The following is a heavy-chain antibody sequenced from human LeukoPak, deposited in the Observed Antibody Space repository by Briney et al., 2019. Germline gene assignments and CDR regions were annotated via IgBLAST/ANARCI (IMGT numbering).Heavy chain of an antibody. CDR1: GFTFSSYA. D-gene: IGHD5-24*01. V-gene: IGHV3-64*01. Sequence: GGSLRLSCAASGFTFSSYAMHWVRQAPGKGLRYVSAISSNGGSTYYANSVKGRFTISRDNSKNTLYLQMGSLRAEDMAVYYCARDRRDGYNPYYFDYWGQGTLVTVSS. CDR2: ISSNGGST. CDR3: ARDRRDGYNPYYFDY. J-gene: IGHJ4*02.